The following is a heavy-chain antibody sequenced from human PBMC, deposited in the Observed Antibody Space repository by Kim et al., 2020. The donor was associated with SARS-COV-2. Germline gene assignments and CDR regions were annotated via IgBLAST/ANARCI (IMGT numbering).Heavy chain of an antibody. D-gene: IGHD3-22*01. CDR1: GGSISSISYY. J-gene: IGHJ3*02. CDR2: IYYSGST. CDR3: ARHYYDSSGYSHDAFDI. Sequence: SETLSLTCTVSGGSISSISYYWGWIRQPPGKGLEWIGSIYYSGSTYYNPSLKSRVTISVDTSKNQFSLKLSSVTAADTAVYYCARHYYDSSGYSHDAFDIWGQGTMVTVSS. V-gene: IGHV4-39*01.